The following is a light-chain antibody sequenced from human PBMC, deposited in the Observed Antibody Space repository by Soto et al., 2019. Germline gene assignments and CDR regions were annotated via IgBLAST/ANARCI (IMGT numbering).Light chain of an antibody. V-gene: IGKV3-20*01. Sequence: EIVLTQSPGTLPLSPGERATLSCRASQSVSSNYLVWYQQKPGQAPRPLIYGASSRATGIPDMFSGSGSGTDFTLTISRLEPEDFALYYCQQYANSPFTFGQGTKLEIK. CDR2: GAS. J-gene: IGKJ2*01. CDR3: QQYANSPFT. CDR1: QSVSSNY.